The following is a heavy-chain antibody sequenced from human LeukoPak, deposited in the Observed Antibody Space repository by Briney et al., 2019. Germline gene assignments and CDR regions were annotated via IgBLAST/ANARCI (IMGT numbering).Heavy chain of an antibody. V-gene: IGHV3-7*01. D-gene: IGHD3-9*01. CDR2: IKQDGSEK. J-gene: IGHJ4*02. CDR1: GFTFSNYN. Sequence: PGGSLRFSCEASGFTFSNYNMNWVRQAPGKGLEWVANIKQDGSEKYYVDSVKGRFTISRDNAKNSLYLQMNSLRAEDTAVYYCARAPYTYYDILTGYYRLTYYFDYWGQGTLVTVSS. CDR3: ARAPYTYYDILTGYYRLTYYFDY.